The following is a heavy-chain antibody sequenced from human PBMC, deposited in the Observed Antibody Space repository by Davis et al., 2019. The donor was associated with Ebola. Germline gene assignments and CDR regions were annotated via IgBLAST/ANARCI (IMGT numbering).Heavy chain of an antibody. Sequence: ASVKVSCKASGYTFTNYDIAWVRQATGQGLEWMGWMNPNSGNTGYVQNFQGRVTMNRNTSINTAYMQLSSLRSEDSALYYCAREIKRGAQGTLIENWGQGTLVTVSS. V-gene: IGHV1-8*01. D-gene: IGHD1-1*01. CDR3: AREIKRGAQGTLIEN. CDR1: GYTFTNYD. J-gene: IGHJ4*02. CDR2: MNPNSGNT.